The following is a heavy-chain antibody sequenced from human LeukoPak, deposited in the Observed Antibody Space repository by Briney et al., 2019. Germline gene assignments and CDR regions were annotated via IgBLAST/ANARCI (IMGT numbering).Heavy chain of an antibody. CDR2: MNPNSGNT. CDR3: ARAQFSGSYPEI. D-gene: IGHD3-22*01. J-gene: IGHJ4*02. Sequence: SSVKVSCKASGYTFTSYDINWVRQATGQGLEWMGWMNPNSGNTGYAQKFQGRVTMTRNTSISTAYMELSSLRSEDTAVYYCARAQFSGSYPEIWGQGTLVTVSS. V-gene: IGHV1-8*01. CDR1: GYTFTSYD.